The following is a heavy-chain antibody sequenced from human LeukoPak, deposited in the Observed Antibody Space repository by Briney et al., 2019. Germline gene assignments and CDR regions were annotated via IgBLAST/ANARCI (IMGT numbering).Heavy chain of an antibody. V-gene: IGHV4-38-2*01. Sequence: SETLSLTCVVSDYSVSSDYYWGWIRQSPGKGLEWIATIFHSGSTYYNPSLESRITISVDTSNNQFSLKLRSVTALDTAVYYCARHSQWGVIPWTFDIWGQGTRVTVSS. J-gene: IGHJ3*02. CDR2: IFHSGST. CDR3: ARHSQWGVIPWTFDI. CDR1: DYSVSSDYY. D-gene: IGHD3-16*02.